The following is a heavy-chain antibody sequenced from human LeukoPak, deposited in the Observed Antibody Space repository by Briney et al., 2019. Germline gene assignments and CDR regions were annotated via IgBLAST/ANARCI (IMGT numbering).Heavy chain of an antibody. D-gene: IGHD3-10*01. CDR1: GFTFDDYA. J-gene: IGHJ4*02. V-gene: IGHV3-9*01. Sequence: GGSLRLSCAASGFTFDDYAMHWVRQAPGKGLEWVSGISWNSGSIGYADSVKGRFTISRDNAKNSLYLQMNSLRAEDTALYYCAKGFTGFGFGPYYFDYWGQGTLVTVSS. CDR3: AKGFTGFGFGPYYFDY. CDR2: ISWNSGSI.